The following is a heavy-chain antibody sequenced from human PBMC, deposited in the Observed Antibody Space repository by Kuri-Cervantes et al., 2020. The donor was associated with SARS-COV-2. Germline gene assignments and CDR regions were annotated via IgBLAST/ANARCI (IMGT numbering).Heavy chain of an antibody. D-gene: IGHD6-19*01. V-gene: IGHV2-5*05. CDR2: IYWDDDK. CDR1: GFSLSTSGVG. J-gene: IGHJ4*02. Sequence: SGPTLVKPTQTLTLTCTFSGFSLSTSGVGVGWIRQPPGKALEWLALIYWDDDKRYGPSLKSRLTITKDTSKNQVVLTMTNMDPVDTATYYCARLPYGGWYGEYFDYWGQGTLVTVSS. CDR3: ARLPYGGWYGEYFDY.